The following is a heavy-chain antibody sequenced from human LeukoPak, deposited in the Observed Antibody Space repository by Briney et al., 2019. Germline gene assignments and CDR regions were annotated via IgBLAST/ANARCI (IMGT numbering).Heavy chain of an antibody. CDR1: GGSFSGYY. CDR2: INHSGST. Sequence: SKTLSLTCTVYGGSFSGYYWSWVRQPPGKGLEWIGEINHSGSTNYNPSLKSRVTISVDTSKNQFSLKLSSVTAADTAVYYCAGDSSGYYYSWGQGTLVTVSS. D-gene: IGHD3-22*01. J-gene: IGHJ5*02. CDR3: AGDSSGYYYS. V-gene: IGHV4-34*01.